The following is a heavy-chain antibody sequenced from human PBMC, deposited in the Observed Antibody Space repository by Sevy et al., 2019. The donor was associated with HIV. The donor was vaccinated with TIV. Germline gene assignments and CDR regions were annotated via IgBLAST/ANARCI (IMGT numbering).Heavy chain of an antibody. J-gene: IGHJ6*03. D-gene: IGHD2-2*01. CDR3: ARYCSSTTCYLYIDV. CDR2: ISSNSNTI. CDR1: GFIFNTYA. Sequence: GGSLRLSCAASGFIFNTYAMNWVRQAPGKGLEWVSYISSNSNTIYYADSVKVRFTISRDNAKNSLYLQMNSLRDEDTAVYYCARYCSSTTCYLYIDVWGKGTTVTVSS. V-gene: IGHV3-48*02.